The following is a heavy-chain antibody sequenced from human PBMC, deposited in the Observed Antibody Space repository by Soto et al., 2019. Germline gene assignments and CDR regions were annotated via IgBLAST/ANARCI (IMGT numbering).Heavy chain of an antibody. D-gene: IGHD1-20*01. J-gene: IGHJ1*01. CDR2: INPSSGGT. CDR1: VYTFTDYF. CDR3: AHIPADNRLPREYFQH. Sequence: GASVKVSCKASVYTFTDYFMQWVRQAPGQGLEWMGWINPSSGGTNYAQNFQGRVTMTRDTSINTVYMEVTNMDPVDTATYYCAHIPADNRLPREYFQHWGQGTLVTVSS. V-gene: IGHV1-2*02.